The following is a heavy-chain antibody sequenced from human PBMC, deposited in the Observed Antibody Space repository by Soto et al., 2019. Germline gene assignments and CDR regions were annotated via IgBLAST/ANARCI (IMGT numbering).Heavy chain of an antibody. CDR3: STTVITAPLFEY. CDR1: GFTFSGHY. D-gene: IGHD3-16*01. J-gene: IGHJ4*02. Sequence: EVQLVESGGGLVQPGGSLRLSCAGSGFTFSGHYMDWFRQAPGKGLEWLGRIRNKPNGHTTEYAASVKGRFTISRDDSENLVYLQMNTLKSEDTAVYYCSTTVITAPLFEYWGQGTLVTVSS. CDR2: IRNKPNGHTT. V-gene: IGHV3-72*01.